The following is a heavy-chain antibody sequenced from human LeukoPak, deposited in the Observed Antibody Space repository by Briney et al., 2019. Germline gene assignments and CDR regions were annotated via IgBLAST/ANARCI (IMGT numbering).Heavy chain of an antibody. CDR1: GYTFTRSG. CDR2: ISAYTGDK. V-gene: IGHV1-18*01. J-gene: IGHJ4*02. Sequence: ASVKVSCKTSGYTFTRSGITWVRQAPGQGLEWMGWISAYTGDKHFAQKLQGRVTTTTDTSRSTAYMELTSLTSDDTAVYYCARELYSSGIGSLFDYWGQRTLVTVSS. CDR3: ARELYSSGIGSLFDY. D-gene: IGHD6-19*01.